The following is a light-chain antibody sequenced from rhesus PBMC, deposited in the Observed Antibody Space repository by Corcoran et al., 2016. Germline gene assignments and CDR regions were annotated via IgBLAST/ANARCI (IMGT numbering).Light chain of an antibody. Sequence: DIQMTKSPSSLSASVGDTVTITCRASQGSSSYVNWFQQKPGKAPKLLIFAASSLESGVQSRFSGSGSGTDFTLTTSSLHPEDFAVYYCLQHNSYPFTFGPGTKLDIK. CDR2: AAS. V-gene: IGKV1-28*03. J-gene: IGKJ3*01. CDR3: LQHNSYPFT. CDR1: QGSSSY.